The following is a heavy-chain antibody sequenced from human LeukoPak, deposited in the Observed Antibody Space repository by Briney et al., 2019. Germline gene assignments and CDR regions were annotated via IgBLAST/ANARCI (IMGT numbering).Heavy chain of an antibody. Sequence: GASVTVSCTASGYTFTGYYMHWVRQAPGQGLEWMGRINPNSGGTNYAQKFQGRVTMTRDTSISTAYMELSRLRSDDTAVYYCATDIVVVVAATVNDAFDIWGQGTMVTVSS. D-gene: IGHD2-15*01. CDR1: GYTFTGYY. V-gene: IGHV1-2*06. J-gene: IGHJ3*02. CDR2: INPNSGGT. CDR3: ATDIVVVVAATVNDAFDI.